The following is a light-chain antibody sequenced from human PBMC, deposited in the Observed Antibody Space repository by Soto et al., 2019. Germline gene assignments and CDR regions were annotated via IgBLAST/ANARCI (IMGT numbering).Light chain of an antibody. CDR3: QQYGRSPLT. J-gene: IGKJ4*01. Sequence: EIVLTQSPGTLSLSPGDRATLSCRASQNVVSDYLAWYQQKPGQAPRLLIYGASGRATGIPDRFSGSGSGTDFTLTLSRLEPEDFAVYYCQQYGRSPLTFGGGTKVEIK. V-gene: IGKV3-20*01. CDR2: GAS. CDR1: QNVVSDY.